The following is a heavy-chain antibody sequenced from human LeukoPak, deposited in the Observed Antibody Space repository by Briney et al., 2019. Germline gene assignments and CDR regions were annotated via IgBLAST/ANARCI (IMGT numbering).Heavy chain of an antibody. J-gene: IGHJ4*02. CDR3: ARGQRGSGWYIDKSSPYFDY. Sequence: PGGSLRLSCAASGFTFSSYSMNWARQAPGKGLEWVSSISSSSSYIYYADSVKGRFTISRDNAKNSLYLQMNSLRAEDTAVYYCARGQRGSGWYIDKSSPYFDYWGQGTLVTVSS. D-gene: IGHD6-19*01. CDR2: ISSSSSYI. CDR1: GFTFSSYS. V-gene: IGHV3-21*01.